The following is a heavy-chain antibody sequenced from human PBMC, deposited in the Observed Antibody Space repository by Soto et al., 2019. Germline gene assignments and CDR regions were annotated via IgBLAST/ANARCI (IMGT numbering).Heavy chain of an antibody. J-gene: IGHJ6*01. Sequence: PGESPKISCKGSGYTFTNYWIGWVRQLPGKGLEWMGIIYPGDSDTKYNPSFQGQVTISADKSITTTYLQWSSLKASDTAIYYCAASIFYYGMDVWGQGTTVTGSA. CDR1: GYTFTNYW. CDR3: AASIFYYGMDV. V-gene: IGHV5-51*01. CDR2: IYPGDSDT.